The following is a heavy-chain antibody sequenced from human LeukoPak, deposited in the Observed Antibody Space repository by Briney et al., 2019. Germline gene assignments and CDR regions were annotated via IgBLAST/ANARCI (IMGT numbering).Heavy chain of an antibody. CDR3: ARDNYYDSSGYYQGAFDI. D-gene: IGHD3-22*01. CDR2: IKQDGSEN. J-gene: IGHJ3*02. Sequence: GALRLSCAASGFTFSSYCMSWVRQAPGKGLEWVANIKQDGSENYYVDSVKGRFTISRDNAKNSLYLQMNSLRAEDTAVYYCARDNYYDSSGYYQGAFDIWGQGTMVTVSS. V-gene: IGHV3-7*01. CDR1: GFTFSSYC.